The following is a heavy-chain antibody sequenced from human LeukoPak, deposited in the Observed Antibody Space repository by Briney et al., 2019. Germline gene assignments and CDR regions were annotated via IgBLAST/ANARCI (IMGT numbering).Heavy chain of an antibody. CDR1: GGPISSYH. V-gene: IGHV4-59*01. J-gene: IGHJ3*02. CDR3: ARARNYYDSSGFYYEGDAFDI. CDR2: IYSSGST. D-gene: IGHD3-22*01. Sequence: MPSETLSLTCTVSGGPISSYHWSWIRQPPGKGLESIGYIYSSGSTHYNPSLKSRVTISVDTSKNQFSLKLSSVTAADTAVYYCARARNYYDSSGFYYEGDAFDIWGQGTMVTVSS.